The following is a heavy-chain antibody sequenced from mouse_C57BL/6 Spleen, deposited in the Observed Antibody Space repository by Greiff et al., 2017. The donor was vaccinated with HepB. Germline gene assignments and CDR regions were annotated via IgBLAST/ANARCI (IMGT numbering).Heavy chain of an antibody. V-gene: IGHV1-64*01. CDR2: IHPNSGST. CDR1: GYTFTSYW. J-gene: IGHJ2*01. CDR3: ARDYDEDYFDY. D-gene: IGHD2-3*01. Sequence: VQLQQSGAELVKPGASVKLSCKASGYTFTSYWMHWVKQRPGQGLEWIGMIHPNSGSTNYNEKFKSKSTLTVDKSSSTAYMQLSSLTSEDSAVYYCARDYDEDYFDYWGQGTTLTVSS.